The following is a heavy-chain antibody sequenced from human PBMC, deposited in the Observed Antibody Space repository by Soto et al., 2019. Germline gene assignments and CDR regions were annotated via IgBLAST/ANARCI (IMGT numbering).Heavy chain of an antibody. CDR2: VYYSGST. Sequence: QVQLQESGPGLVTPSETLSLTCTVSGGSISSYYWSWIRQPPGKGLEWIGYVYYSGSTNYNSSLKSRVTISVDASKDQCSLQLSSVTAADTAVYYCAGVEVGAFDIWGQGTMVSVSS. J-gene: IGHJ3*02. D-gene: IGHD3-16*01. V-gene: IGHV4-59*01. CDR1: GGSISSYY. CDR3: AGVEVGAFDI.